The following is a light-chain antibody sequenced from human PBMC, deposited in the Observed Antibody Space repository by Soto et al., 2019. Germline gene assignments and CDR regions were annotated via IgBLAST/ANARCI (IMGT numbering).Light chain of an antibody. Sequence: IQLTKSPSSLSASVGDRVTITCRASQGISNHLGWYQQKPGKAPELLIYAASTLQTGVPSRFSGGGSGTDFTLTITSLQPEDFATYYCQQVNVYPSTFGGGTKVEIK. CDR1: QGISNH. J-gene: IGKJ4*01. V-gene: IGKV1-9*01. CDR2: AAS. CDR3: QQVNVYPST.